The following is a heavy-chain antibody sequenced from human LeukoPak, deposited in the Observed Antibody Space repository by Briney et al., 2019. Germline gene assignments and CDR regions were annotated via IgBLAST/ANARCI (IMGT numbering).Heavy chain of an antibody. CDR3: AKQPKDHRITFYYFDY. Sequence: GGSLRLSCAASGFTFSSYGMHWVRQAPGKGLEWVSAISGSGGSTYYADSVKGRFTISRDNSKNTLCLQMNSLRAEDTAVYYCAKQPKDHRITFYYFDYWGQGTLVTVSS. CDR1: GFTFSSYG. V-gene: IGHV3-23*01. D-gene: IGHD3-10*01. J-gene: IGHJ4*02. CDR2: ISGSGGST.